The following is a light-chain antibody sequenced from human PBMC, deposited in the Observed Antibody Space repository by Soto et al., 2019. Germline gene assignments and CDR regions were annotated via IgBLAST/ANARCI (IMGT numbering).Light chain of an antibody. J-gene: IGKJ1*01. V-gene: IGKV2-28*01. CDR3: MQSLQSPRT. CDR1: QSLLHTDGYNY. Sequence: DIVMTQSPLSLPVTPGEPASISCRSSQSLLHTDGYNYLDWFLQKPGQSPQLLIYVASNRASGVPDRFSGSGSGTEFTLKISRVEAEDVRVYYCMQSLQSPRTFGQGTKVEI. CDR2: VAS.